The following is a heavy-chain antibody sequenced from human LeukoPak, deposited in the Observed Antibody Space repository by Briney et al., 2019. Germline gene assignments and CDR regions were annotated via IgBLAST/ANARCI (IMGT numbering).Heavy chain of an antibody. CDR3: AKDIGKAAAGDHKYYYCSGMDV. V-gene: IGHV3-9*01. CDR1: GFTFDDYA. J-gene: IGHJ6*02. Sequence: GRSLRLSCAASGFTFDDYAMHWVRQAPGKGLEWVSGISWNSGSIGYADSVKGRFTISRDNAKNSLYLQMNSLRAEDTALYYCAKDIGKAAAGDHKYYYCSGMDVWGQGTLVTVSS. D-gene: IGHD6-13*01. CDR2: ISWNSGSI.